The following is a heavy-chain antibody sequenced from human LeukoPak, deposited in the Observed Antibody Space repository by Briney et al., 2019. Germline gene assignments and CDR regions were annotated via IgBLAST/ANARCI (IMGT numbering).Heavy chain of an antibody. CDR3: ARVPLLWFGEFGAYMDV. CDR1: GFTFSSYW. Sequence: PGGSLRLSCAASGFTFSSYWMHWVRQAPGKGLVWVSRINSDGSSTSYADSVKGRFTISRDNAKNTLYLQMNSLRAEDTAVYYCARVPLLWFGEFGAYMDVWGKGTTVTVSS. CDR2: INSDGSST. V-gene: IGHV3-74*01. D-gene: IGHD3-10*01. J-gene: IGHJ6*03.